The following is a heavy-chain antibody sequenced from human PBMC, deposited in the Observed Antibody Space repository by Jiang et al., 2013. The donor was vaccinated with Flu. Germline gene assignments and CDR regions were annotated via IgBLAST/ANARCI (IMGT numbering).Heavy chain of an antibody. Sequence: LEWVGRIRSKANSYATAYAASVKGRFTISRDDSKNTAYLQMNSLKTEDTAVYYCTREDIVVVPAAMLGYYYYYGMDVWGQGTTVTVSS. CDR3: TREDIVVVPAAMLGYYYYYGMDV. D-gene: IGHD2-2*01. CDR2: IRSKANSYAT. V-gene: IGHV3-73*01. J-gene: IGHJ6*02.